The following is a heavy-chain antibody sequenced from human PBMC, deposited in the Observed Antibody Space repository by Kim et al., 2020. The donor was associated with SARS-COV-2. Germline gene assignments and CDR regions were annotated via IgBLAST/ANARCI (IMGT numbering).Heavy chain of an antibody. D-gene: IGHD6-19*01. J-gene: IGHJ5*02. V-gene: IGHV4-4*02. CDR3: ARAGFSSGWYNWFDP. Sequence: PSLKRRITISVDKSKNQFSLKLSSVTAADTAVYYCARAGFSSGWYNWFDPWGQGTLVTVSS.